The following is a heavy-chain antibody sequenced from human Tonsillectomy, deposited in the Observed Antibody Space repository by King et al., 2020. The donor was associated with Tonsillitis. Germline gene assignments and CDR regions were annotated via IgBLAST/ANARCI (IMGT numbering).Heavy chain of an antibody. Sequence: VQLVESGGGLIQPGGSLRLSCAASGFTVNSNYMSWVRQAPGKGLEWVSVIFCGGSTYYRDSVKGRLTISRDNSKNTLYLQMNSLRAEDTAVYYCAKYNTSSSLYYYYYMDVWGKGTTVTVSS. D-gene: IGHD6-6*01. CDR2: IFCGGST. J-gene: IGHJ6*03. CDR3: AKYNTSSSLYYYYYMDV. V-gene: IGHV3-53*01. CDR1: GFTVNSNY.